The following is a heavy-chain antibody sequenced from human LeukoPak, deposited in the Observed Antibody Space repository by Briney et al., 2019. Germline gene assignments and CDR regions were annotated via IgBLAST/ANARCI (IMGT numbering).Heavy chain of an antibody. V-gene: IGHV3-23*01. CDR3: AKVVAVPAAAEYFQH. J-gene: IGHJ1*01. CDR1: GFTFSSYA. D-gene: IGHD2-2*01. Sequence: PGGSLRLSCAASGFTFSSYAMSWVRQAPGKGLEWVSAISGSGGSTYYADPVKGRFTISRDNSKNTLYLQMNSLRAEDTAVYYCAKVVAVPAAAEYFQHWGQGTLVTVSS. CDR2: ISGSGGST.